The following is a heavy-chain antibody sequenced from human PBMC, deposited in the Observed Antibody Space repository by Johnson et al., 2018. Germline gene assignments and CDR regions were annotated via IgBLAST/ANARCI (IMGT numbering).Heavy chain of an antibody. D-gene: IGHD4-17*01. CDR2: IPSDGTDA. Sequence: VQLQESGGGLVQPGGSXRLSCAASGFTFRSYWMHWVRQAPGKGLVWVSRIPSDGTDATSAASVRGRFTISSDNAKNTMYLPLNSLRAGDTAVYCCARGDYEAFTLWGQGTTVTVSS. V-gene: IGHV3-74*01. J-gene: IGHJ3*01. CDR1: GFTFRSYW. CDR3: ARGDYEAFTL.